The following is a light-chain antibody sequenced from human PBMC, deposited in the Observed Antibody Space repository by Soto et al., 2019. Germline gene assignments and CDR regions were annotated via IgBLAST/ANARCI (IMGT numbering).Light chain of an antibody. V-gene: IGKV1-5*01. J-gene: IGKJ3*01. CDR1: QSISSW. Sequence: DIQMTQSPSTLSASVGDRVTITCRASQSISSWLAWYQQKPGKAPKLLIYDASSLESGVPSRFSGSGSGTEFTLTISRLQPDDFATYYCQQYNSYSLFGPGTKVDIK. CDR3: QQYNSYSL. CDR2: DAS.